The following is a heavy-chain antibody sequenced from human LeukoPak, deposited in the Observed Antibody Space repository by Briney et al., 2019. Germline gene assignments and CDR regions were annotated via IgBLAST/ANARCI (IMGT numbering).Heavy chain of an antibody. CDR3: ARLHSYYYYMDV. CDR1: GFTFSSYA. J-gene: IGHJ6*03. V-gene: IGHV3-30*04. CDR2: ISYDGSNK. Sequence: PGGSLRLSCAASGFTFSSYAMHWVRQAPGKGLEWVAVISYDGSNKYYADSVKGRFTISRDNAKNTLYLQMNSLRAEDTAVYYCARLHSYYYYMDVWGKGTTVTVSS.